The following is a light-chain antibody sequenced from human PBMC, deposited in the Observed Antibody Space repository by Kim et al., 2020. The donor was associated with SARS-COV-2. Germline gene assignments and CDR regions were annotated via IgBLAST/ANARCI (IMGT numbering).Light chain of an antibody. Sequence: VVMTQSPLSLPVTLGQPASISCRSSQSLVHSDGNTYLDWFQQRPGQPPRRLIYEVSNRDSGVPDRFSGSGSGTDFTLKISRVEAEDVGVYYCMQGTHWPPWTFGQGTKVDIK. J-gene: IGKJ1*01. CDR3: MQGTHWPPWT. V-gene: IGKV2-30*02. CDR1: QSLVHSDGNTY. CDR2: EVS.